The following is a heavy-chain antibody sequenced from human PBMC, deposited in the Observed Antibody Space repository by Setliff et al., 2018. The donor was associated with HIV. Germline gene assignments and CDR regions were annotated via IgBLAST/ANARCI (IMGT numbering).Heavy chain of an antibody. CDR3: ATLQQLTYYFDY. CDR1: GDTFTDYY. Sequence: GASVKVSCKASGDTFTDYYFHWLRQAPGQGLEWMGRINPNSGGTNYAQKFRGRVTMTRNTSISTVYMELSSLTSDDTAVYYCATLQQLTYYFDYWGQGTLVTVSS. CDR2: INPNSGGT. V-gene: IGHV1-2*06. D-gene: IGHD6-13*01. J-gene: IGHJ4*02.